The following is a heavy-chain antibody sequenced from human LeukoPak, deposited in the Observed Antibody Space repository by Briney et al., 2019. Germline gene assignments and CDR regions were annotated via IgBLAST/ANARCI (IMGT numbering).Heavy chain of an antibody. CDR3: AIQRARLYDFWSGQRGPFDP. Sequence: SVKVSCKASGGTFSSYAISWVRQAPGQGLEWMGGIIPIFGTANYAQKFQGRVTITADESTSTAYMELSSLRSEDTAVYYCAIQRARLYDFWSGQRGPFDPWGQGTLVTVSS. V-gene: IGHV1-69*13. CDR2: IIPIFGTA. CDR1: GGTFSSYA. D-gene: IGHD3-3*01. J-gene: IGHJ5*02.